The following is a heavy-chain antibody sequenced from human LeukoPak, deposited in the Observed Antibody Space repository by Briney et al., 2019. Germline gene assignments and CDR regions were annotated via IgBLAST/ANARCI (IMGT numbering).Heavy chain of an antibody. CDR1: GGSISSYY. Sequence: SETLSLTCTVSGGSISSYYWSWIRQPAGKGLEWIGRIHTRSTNYNPSLKSRVTMSVDTSKNQFSLKLSSVTAADTAVYYCARDQYYYDSSGHLFDYWGQGTLVTVSS. D-gene: IGHD3-22*01. CDR2: IHTRST. J-gene: IGHJ4*02. V-gene: IGHV4-4*07. CDR3: ARDQYYYDSSGHLFDY.